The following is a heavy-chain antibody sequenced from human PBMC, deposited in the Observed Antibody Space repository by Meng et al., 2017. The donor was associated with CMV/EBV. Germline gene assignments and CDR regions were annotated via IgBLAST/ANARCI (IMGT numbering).Heavy chain of an antibody. Sequence: QVTLVQSGAEVKKPGASVKVSCKVSGYTLTELSMHWVRQAPGKGLEWMGGFDPEDGETIYAQKFQGRVTMTEDTSTDTAYMELSSLRSEDTAVYYCATGGSTTDHREIDWFDPWGQGTLVTVSS. CDR1: GYTLTELS. J-gene: IGHJ5*02. CDR2: FDPEDGET. D-gene: IGHD3-16*01. V-gene: IGHV1-24*01. CDR3: ATGGSTTDHREIDWFDP.